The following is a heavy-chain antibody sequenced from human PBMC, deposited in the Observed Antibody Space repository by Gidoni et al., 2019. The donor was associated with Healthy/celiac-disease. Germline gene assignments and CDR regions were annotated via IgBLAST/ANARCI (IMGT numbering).Heavy chain of an antibody. D-gene: IGHD3-10*01. J-gene: IGHJ5*02. CDR2: INHSGST. CDR3: ATSYYYGSGEVLAWFDP. CDR1: GGSFSGYY. V-gene: IGHV4-34*01. Sequence: QVPLQQSGAGLLKPSETLSLTCAVYGGSFSGYYWICIRQPPGKGLEWIGEINHSGSTNYNPSLKSRVTISVDTSKNQFSLKLSSVTAADTAVYYCATSYYYGSGEVLAWFDPWGQGTLVTVSS.